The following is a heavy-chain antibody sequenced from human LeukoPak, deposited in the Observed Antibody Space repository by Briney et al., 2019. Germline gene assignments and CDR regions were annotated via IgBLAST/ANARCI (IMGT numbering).Heavy chain of an antibody. V-gene: IGHV7-4-1*02. CDR1: GYTFTSYA. CDR3: ARDTYSSSWYIRWFDP. Sequence: GASVKVSCKASGYTFTSYAMNWVRQAPGQGLEWMGWINTNTGNPTYAQGFTGRFVFSLDTSVSTAYLQISSLKAEDTAVYYCARDTYSSSWYIRWFDPWGQGTLVTVSS. D-gene: IGHD6-13*01. J-gene: IGHJ5*02. CDR2: INTNTGNP.